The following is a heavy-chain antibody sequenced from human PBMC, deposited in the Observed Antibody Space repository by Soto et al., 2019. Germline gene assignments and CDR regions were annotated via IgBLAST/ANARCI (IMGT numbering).Heavy chain of an antibody. V-gene: IGHV1-2*02. J-gene: IGHJ4*02. CDR2: INPNSGGT. Sequence: ASVKVCCKASGYTFTGYYMHWVRQAPGQGLEWMGWINPNSGGTNYAQKFQGRVTMTRDTSISTAYMELSRLRSDDTAVYYCARFSNNWNYLDYWGQGTLVTVSS. D-gene: IGHD1-20*01. CDR3: ARFSNNWNYLDY. CDR1: GYTFTGYY.